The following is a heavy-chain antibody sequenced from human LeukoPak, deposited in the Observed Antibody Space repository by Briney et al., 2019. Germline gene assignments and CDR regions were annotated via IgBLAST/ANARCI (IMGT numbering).Heavy chain of an antibody. D-gene: IGHD2-2*01. J-gene: IGHJ4*02. V-gene: IGHV1-18*01. Sequence: EASVKVSCKASGYTFTSYGISWMRQAPGQGLEWMGWISAYNGNTNYAQKLQGRVTMTTDTSTSTAYMELRSLRSDDTAVYYCARFDFYCYAFDYWGQGTLVTVSS. CDR2: ISAYNGNT. CDR1: GYTFTSYG. CDR3: ARFDFYCYAFDY.